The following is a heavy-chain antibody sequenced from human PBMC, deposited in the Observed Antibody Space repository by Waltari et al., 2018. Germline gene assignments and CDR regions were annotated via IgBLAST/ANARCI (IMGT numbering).Heavy chain of an antibody. J-gene: IGHJ4*02. V-gene: IGHV3-30*18. CDR3: AKDRVRLGATWGLDY. D-gene: IGHD1-26*01. Sequence: QVHLVESGGGVVQPGRSLRLSCAASGFPFSSYGMHWVRQAPGKGLEWVAFISYDGSDKYYGDSVKGRFTISRDNSKNTLYLQMNSLRAEDTAVYYCAKDRVRLGATWGLDYWGQGTLVTVSS. CDR1: GFPFSSYG. CDR2: ISYDGSDK.